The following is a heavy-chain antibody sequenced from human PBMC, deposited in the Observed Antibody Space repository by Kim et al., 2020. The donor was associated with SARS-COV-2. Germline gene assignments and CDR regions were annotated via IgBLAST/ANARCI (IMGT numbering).Heavy chain of an antibody. V-gene: IGHV4-39*01. D-gene: IGHD6-13*01. CDR1: GGSISSSSYY. J-gene: IGHJ4*02. CDR2: IYYSGST. CDR3: ARQRYEAADGHTDY. Sequence: SETLSLTCTVSGGSISSSSYYWGWIRQPPGKGLEWIGSIYYSGSTYYNPSLKSRVTISVDTSKNQFSLKLSSVTAADTAVYYCARQRYEAADGHTDYWGQGTLVTVSS.